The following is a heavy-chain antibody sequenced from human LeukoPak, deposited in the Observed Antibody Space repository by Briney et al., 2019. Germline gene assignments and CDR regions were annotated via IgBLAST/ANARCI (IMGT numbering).Heavy chain of an antibody. CDR3: AREWDSGSYYLGYFDY. CDR2: VRNKANSYTT. V-gene: IGHV3-72*01. D-gene: IGHD1-26*01. Sequence: GGSLRLSCAASGFTFSDHYMDWVRQAPGKGLEWVGRVRNKANSYTTEYAASVKGRFTISRDDSKNSLYLQMNSLKCEDTAVYYCAREWDSGSYYLGYFDYWGQGTLVTVSS. CDR1: GFTFSDHY. J-gene: IGHJ4*02.